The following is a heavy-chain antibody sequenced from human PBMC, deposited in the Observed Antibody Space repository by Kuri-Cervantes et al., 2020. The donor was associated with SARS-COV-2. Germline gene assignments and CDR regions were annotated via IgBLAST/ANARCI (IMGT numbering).Heavy chain of an antibody. CDR3: ARGDDEAY. CDR1: GYTFTGYY. Sequence: ASVKVSCKASGYTFTGYYMHWVRQAPGQGLEWMGWINPNSGGTNYAQKFQGWVTMTTDTSTSTAYMELRSLRSDDTAVYYCARGDDEAYWGQGTLVTVSS. D-gene: IGHD3-16*01. CDR2: INPNSGGT. J-gene: IGHJ4*02. V-gene: IGHV1-2*04.